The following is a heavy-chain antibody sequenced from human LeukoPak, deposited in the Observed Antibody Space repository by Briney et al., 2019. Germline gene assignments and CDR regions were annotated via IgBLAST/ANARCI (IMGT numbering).Heavy chain of an antibody. V-gene: IGHV3-74*01. J-gene: IGHJ4*02. CDR2: ILSDGSST. CDR3: TRGIAAAGFDN. D-gene: IGHD6-13*01. Sequence: PGGSLRLSCAASGFIFSNYWMHWVRQAPGKGLVWVSRILSDGSSTSYADSVKGRFTISRDNAKNTLYLQMNSLRVEDTAVYYCTRGIAAAGFDNWGQGTLATVSS. CDR1: GFIFSNYW.